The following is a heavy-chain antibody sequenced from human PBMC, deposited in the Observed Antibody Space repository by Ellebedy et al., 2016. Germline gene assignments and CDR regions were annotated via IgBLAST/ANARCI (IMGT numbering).Heavy chain of an antibody. CDR2: ISTYTGNT. CDR3: AGRAYSSSWLPYFDN. Sequence: ASVKVSCKASGYTFNNYAITWVRQAPGQGLEWMGWISTYTGNTHYAQNLQDRVTMTRDTSTSTVYMEVSSLRSEDTAVYYCAGRAYSSSWLPYFDNWGQGTLVTVSS. CDR1: GYTFNNYA. V-gene: IGHV1-18*04. D-gene: IGHD6-13*01. J-gene: IGHJ4*02.